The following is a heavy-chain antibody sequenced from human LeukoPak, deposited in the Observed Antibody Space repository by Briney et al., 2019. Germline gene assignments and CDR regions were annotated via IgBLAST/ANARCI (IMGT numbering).Heavy chain of an antibody. V-gene: IGHV3-30*04. CDR2: ISYDGREK. CDR1: GFTFSSCD. D-gene: IGHD4-23*01. CDR3: ARDPFSTVVASPIDY. J-gene: IGHJ4*02. Sequence: LTGRSLRLSCAASGFTFSSCDMHWVRQAPGKGLEWVAFISYDGREKYYADSVKGRFTISRDNSKNTVSLQMSSLRAEDRAVYFCARDPFSTVVASPIDYWGQGTLVTVSS.